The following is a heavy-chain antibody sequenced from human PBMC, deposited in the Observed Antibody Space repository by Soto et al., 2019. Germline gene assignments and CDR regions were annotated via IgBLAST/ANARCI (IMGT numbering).Heavy chain of an antibody. CDR3: ARAANPHHHFWFAP. V-gene: IGHV1-69*13. CDR1: GGTFSSYA. Sequence: ASVKVSCKASGGTFSSYAISWVRQAPGQGLEWMGGIIPIFGTANYAQKFQGRVTITADESTSTAYMELSSLRSEDTAVYYCARAANPHHHFWFAPCAQGTPVTVSS. J-gene: IGHJ5*02. CDR2: IIPIFGTA. D-gene: IGHD2-15*01.